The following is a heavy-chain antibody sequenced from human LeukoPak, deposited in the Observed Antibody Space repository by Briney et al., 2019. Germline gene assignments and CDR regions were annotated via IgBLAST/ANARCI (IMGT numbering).Heavy chain of an antibody. V-gene: IGHV1-18*01. CDR3: ARDVGVSQFDS. CDR1: GYTFTNYG. CDR2: ISGYNGKT. J-gene: IGHJ4*02. D-gene: IGHD3-10*01. Sequence: GASVKVSCKASGYTFTNYGFSWVRQAPGQGLEWMGWISGYNGKTDYSQKLQGRATMTTDTSTSTAYMELRSLTSDDTAVYYCARDVGVSQFDSWGQGTLVTVSS.